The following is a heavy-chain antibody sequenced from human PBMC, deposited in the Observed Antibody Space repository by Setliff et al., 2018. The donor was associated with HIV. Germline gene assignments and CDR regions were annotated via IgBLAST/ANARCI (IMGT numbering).Heavy chain of an antibody. CDR2: ISGTGADT. CDR3: AKTPLY. V-gene: IGHV3-23*01. Sequence: GSLRLSCAASGFTFSNQVMTWVRQAPGKGLEWVSSISGTGADTYYADSVKGRFAISRDNSKNTLYLQMSSLRAEDTAVYYCAKTPLYWGQGTLVTVSS. J-gene: IGHJ4*02. CDR1: GFTFSNQV.